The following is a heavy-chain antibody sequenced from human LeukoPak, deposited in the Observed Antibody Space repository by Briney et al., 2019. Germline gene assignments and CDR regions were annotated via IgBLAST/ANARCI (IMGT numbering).Heavy chain of an antibody. V-gene: IGHV3-23*01. D-gene: IGHD6-6*01. Sequence: PGGSLRLSCAAPGFTFSSYAMSWVRQAPGKGLEWVSAISGSGGSTYYADSVKGRFTISRDNSKNTLYLQMNSLRAEDTAVYYCAKPIVLGSIAARHPFDYWGQGTLVTVSS. CDR1: GFTFSSYA. J-gene: IGHJ4*02. CDR2: ISGSGGST. CDR3: AKPIVLGSIAARHPFDY.